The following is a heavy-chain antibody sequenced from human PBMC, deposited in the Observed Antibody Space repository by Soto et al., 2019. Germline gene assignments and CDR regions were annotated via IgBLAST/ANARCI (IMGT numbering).Heavy chain of an antibody. V-gene: IGHV3-21*01. J-gene: IGHJ5*02. Sequence: PGGSLRLSCAASGFTFSDSTMDWVRQAPGKGLEWVSSISASNTYIYYADSVRGRFTISRDNAKNSLYLQMNSLRAEDTAVYYCARDSWFCTGGRCFPKYFDPWGQGTLVTVSS. D-gene: IGHD2-15*01. CDR3: ARDSWFCTGGRCFPKYFDP. CDR1: GFTFSDST. CDR2: ISASNTYI.